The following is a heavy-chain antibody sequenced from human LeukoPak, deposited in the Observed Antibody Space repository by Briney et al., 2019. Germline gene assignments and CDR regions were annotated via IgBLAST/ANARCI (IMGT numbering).Heavy chain of an antibody. V-gene: IGHV3-30*02. D-gene: IGHD1-26*01. CDR2: IRYDGSNK. CDR3: ARDEWELRSDAFDI. J-gene: IGHJ3*02. Sequence: GGSLRLSCAASGFTFSSYGMHWVRQAPGKGLEWVAFIRYDGSNKYYADSVKGRFTISRDNAKNSLYLQMNSLRAEDTAVYYCARDEWELRSDAFDIWGQGTMVTVSS. CDR1: GFTFSSYG.